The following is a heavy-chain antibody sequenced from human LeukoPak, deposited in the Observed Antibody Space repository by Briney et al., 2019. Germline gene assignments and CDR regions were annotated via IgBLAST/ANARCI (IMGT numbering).Heavy chain of an antibody. J-gene: IGHJ6*03. CDR1: GGSISTYY. V-gene: IGHV4-59*01. CDR2: IYYSGST. D-gene: IGHD3-16*01. Sequence: PSETLSLTCTVSGGSISTYYWSWIRQPPGKGLEWIGYIYYSGSTNYNPSLKSRVTISVDTSKNQFPLKLSSVTAADTAVYYCARGAFGDLGYYYYMDVWGKGTTVTVSS. CDR3: ARGAFGDLGYYYYMDV.